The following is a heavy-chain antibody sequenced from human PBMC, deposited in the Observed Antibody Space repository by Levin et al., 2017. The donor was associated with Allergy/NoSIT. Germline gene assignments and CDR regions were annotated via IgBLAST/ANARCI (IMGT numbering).Heavy chain of an antibody. CDR2: ISYDGSNK. J-gene: IGHJ4*02. Sequence: GGSLRLSCAASGFTFSSYGMHWVRQAPGKGLEWVAVISYDGSNKYYADSVKGRFTISRDNSKNTLYLQMNSLRAEDTAVYYCAKGYGDHVYSYFDYWGQGTQVTVSS. CDR1: GFTFSSYG. D-gene: IGHD4-17*01. V-gene: IGHV3-30*18. CDR3: AKGYGDHVYSYFDY.